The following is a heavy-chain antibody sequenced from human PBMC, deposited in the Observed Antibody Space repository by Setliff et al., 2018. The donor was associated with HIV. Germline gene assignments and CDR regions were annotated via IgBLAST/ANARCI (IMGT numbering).Heavy chain of an antibody. V-gene: IGHV1-69*05. J-gene: IGHJ4*01. CDR3: ARVPSPFVQEGYFDD. Sequence: GASVKVSCKVSGGTFSDYAVTWVRQAPGQGLEWMGGVIPVLGTGNYAQKFQGRVTITTDESTRTAYMELRSLRSEDTAVYYCARVPSPFVQEGYFDDWGQGTLVTVSS. D-gene: IGHD3-3*01. CDR1: GGTFSDYA. CDR2: VIPVLGTG.